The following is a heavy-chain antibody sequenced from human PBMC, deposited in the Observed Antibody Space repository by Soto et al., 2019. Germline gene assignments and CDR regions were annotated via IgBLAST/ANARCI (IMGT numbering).Heavy chain of an antibody. CDR2: ISYDGSNK. CDR3: ARFNSGTYSYDY. Sequence: PGGSLRLSCAASGFPFSSYGMHWVRQAPGKGLQWVAVISYDGSNKDYADSVKGRFIISRDNSKNSLYLQMNSLRAEDTAVFFCARFNSGTYSYDYWGQGTQVTV. J-gene: IGHJ4*02. V-gene: IGHV3-33*01. D-gene: IGHD5-12*01. CDR1: GFPFSSYG.